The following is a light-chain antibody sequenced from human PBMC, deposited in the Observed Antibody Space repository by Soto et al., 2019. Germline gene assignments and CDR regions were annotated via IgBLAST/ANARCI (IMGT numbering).Light chain of an antibody. Sequence: EIVLTQSPGTLSLSPGERATLSCRASQSFSSSSLAWYQQKPGQAPRLLIYGASSRATGIPDRFSGSGSGTDFTLTISRLEPEDFAVYYCQRYGSSFTFGQGTKLEIK. V-gene: IGKV3-20*01. CDR1: QSFSSSS. CDR3: QRYGSSFT. CDR2: GAS. J-gene: IGKJ2*01.